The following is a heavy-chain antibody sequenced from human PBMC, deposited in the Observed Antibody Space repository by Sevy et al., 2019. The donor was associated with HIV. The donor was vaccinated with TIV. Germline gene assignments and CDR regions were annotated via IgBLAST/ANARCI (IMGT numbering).Heavy chain of an antibody. CDR2: ISSNGLST. D-gene: IGHD3-3*01. CDR1: GFRFDYYA. Sequence: GGSLRLSCAVSGFRFDYYAMTWVRQAPGKGLEWVSTISSNGLSTYYTDSVKGRFTIFRDNFKNTLYLQMNSPRVEDTAVYFCAKDVPRDFWSVYSPGYFDYWGQGSLVTVSS. CDR3: AKDVPRDFWSVYSPGYFDY. V-gene: IGHV3-23*01. J-gene: IGHJ4*02.